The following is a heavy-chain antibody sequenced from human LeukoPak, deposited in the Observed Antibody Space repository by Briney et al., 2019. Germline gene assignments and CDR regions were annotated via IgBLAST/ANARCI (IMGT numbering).Heavy chain of an antibody. CDR3: AKDQLYYYDTSGYI. CDR2: ISYDGSNK. Sequence: GGSLRLSCAASGFTFSSYAMHWVRQAPGKGLEWVAVISYDGSNKYYADSVKGRFTISRDNSKNTLYLQMNSLRAEDTAVYYCAKDQLYYYDTSGYIWGQGTLVTVSS. CDR1: GFTFSSYA. D-gene: IGHD3-22*01. J-gene: IGHJ4*02. V-gene: IGHV3-30*04.